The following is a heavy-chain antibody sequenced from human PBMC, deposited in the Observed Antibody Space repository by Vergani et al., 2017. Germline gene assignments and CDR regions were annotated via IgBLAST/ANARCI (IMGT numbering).Heavy chain of an antibody. V-gene: IGHV4-34*11. CDR3: ARVVWYSSSFSYFDY. Sequence: QVQLQQWGAGLLKPSETLSLTCAVYGGSFSGYYWSWIRQPPGKGLEWIGYIYYSGSTNYNPALKSRVTISVDTSKNQFSLKLSSVTAADTAVYYCARVVWYSSSFSYFDYWGQGTLVTVSS. CDR2: IYYSGST. CDR1: GGSFSGYY. D-gene: IGHD6-6*01. J-gene: IGHJ4*02.